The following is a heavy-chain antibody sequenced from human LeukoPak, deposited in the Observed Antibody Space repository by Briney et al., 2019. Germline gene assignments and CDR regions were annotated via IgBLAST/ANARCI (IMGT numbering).Heavy chain of an antibody. CDR1: GFTVSSNY. Sequence: GGSLTLSCAASGFTVSSNYMSWVRQAPGKGLEWVSVIYSGGSTYYADSVKGRFTISRDNSKNTLYLQMNSLRAEDTAVYYCAREERGAVSGFDDWGQGTLVTVSS. CDR3: AREERGAVSGFDD. J-gene: IGHJ4*02. CDR2: IYSGGST. D-gene: IGHD6-19*01. V-gene: IGHV3-53*01.